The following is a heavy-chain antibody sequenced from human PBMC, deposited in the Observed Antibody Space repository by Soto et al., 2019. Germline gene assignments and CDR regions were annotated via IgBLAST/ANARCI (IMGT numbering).Heavy chain of an antibody. CDR3: ARRTAGWYFDL. J-gene: IGHJ2*01. CDR1: GFMFNSYA. CDR2: ISSLGDST. Sequence: EVQLVESGGGFVQPGGSLRLSCAASGFMFNSYAMHWVRQAPGKGLEYVSAISSLGDSTFYANSVKDRFTISRDNSKNTLYLQMGSLRAEDMAVYYCARRTAGWYFDLWGRGTLVTVSS. D-gene: IGHD2-21*02. V-gene: IGHV3-64*01.